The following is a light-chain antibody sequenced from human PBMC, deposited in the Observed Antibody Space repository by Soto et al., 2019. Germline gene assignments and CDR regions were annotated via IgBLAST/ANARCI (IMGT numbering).Light chain of an antibody. V-gene: IGLV2-8*01. J-gene: IGLJ2*01. CDR3: SSYAGSANLL. CDR1: SSDVGAYNY. Sequence: QSALTQPPSASGSPGQSVTISCTGTSSDVGAYNYVSWYQHHPGKAPKLMIYEVDKRPSGVPDRFSGSRSGNTASLTVSGLHSEDEGDYYCSSYAGSANLLFGGGTKLTVL. CDR2: EVD.